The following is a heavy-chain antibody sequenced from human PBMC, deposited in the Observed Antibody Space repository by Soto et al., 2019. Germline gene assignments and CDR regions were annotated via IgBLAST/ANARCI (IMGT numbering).Heavy chain of an antibody. CDR1: GFTFRGDA. D-gene: IGHD1-20*01. CDR2: ISGSGEMT. CDR3: ARSEMTYNWND. J-gene: IGHJ4*02. Sequence: PGGSLRLSCAASGFTFRGDAMSWVRQAPGKGLEWVSSISGSGEMTHYGDSVKGRFTISRDNAKNTLYLQMESLRAEDTALYYCARSEMTYNWNDWGQGALVTVSS. V-gene: IGHV3-23*01.